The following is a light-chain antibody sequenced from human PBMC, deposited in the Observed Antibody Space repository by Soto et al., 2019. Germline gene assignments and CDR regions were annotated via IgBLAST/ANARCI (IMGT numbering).Light chain of an antibody. CDR2: AAS. CDR3: QQYVSSLS. V-gene: IGKV3-20*01. CDR1: QSVKNNF. J-gene: IGKJ4*01. Sequence: IVLTQSPGTLSLSPGEGATLSCRASQSVKNNFLAWYQQRPGQPPRLLIHAASIRATGNPDRFSGSASGTYFSLFISRLEPDDFAIYFCQQYVSSLSFGGGTRVEIK.